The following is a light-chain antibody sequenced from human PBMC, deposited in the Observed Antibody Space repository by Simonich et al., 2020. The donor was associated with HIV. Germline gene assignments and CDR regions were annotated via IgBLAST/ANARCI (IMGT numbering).Light chain of an antibody. Sequence: EIVMTQSPATLSVSPGERATLSCRASQSVSSNLAWYQHKPGQAPRLLIYGASTRATGIPARFSGSGSGTEFTLSISSMQSEDFAVYYCHQYNNWPTFGGGTKVEIK. CDR3: HQYNNWPT. CDR1: QSVSSN. V-gene: IGKV3-15*01. CDR2: GAS. J-gene: IGKJ4*01.